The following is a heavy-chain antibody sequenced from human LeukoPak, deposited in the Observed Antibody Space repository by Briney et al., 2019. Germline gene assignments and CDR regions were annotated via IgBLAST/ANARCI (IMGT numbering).Heavy chain of an antibody. CDR1: GFSFSSYE. J-gene: IGHJ4*02. V-gene: IGHV3-48*03. CDR2: ISSSGSTI. D-gene: IGHD5-18*01. CDR3: ARDMKDTAMVTDY. Sequence: PGGSLRLSCAASGFSFSSYEMNWVRLAPGKGLEWVSYISSSGSTIYYADSVKGRFTISRDNAKNSLHLQMNSLRAEDTAVYYCARDMKDTAMVTDYWGQGTLVTVSS.